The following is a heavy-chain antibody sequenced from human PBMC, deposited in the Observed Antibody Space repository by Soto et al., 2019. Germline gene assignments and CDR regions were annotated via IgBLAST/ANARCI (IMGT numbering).Heavy chain of an antibody. J-gene: IGHJ4*02. Sequence: GASVKVSCKASGGTFSSYAISWVRQAPGQGLEWMGGIIPIFGTANYAQKFQGRVTITADESTSTAYMELSSLRSEDTAVYYCASGRYSYGFDYWGQGTLVTVSS. CDR3: ASGRYSYGFDY. V-gene: IGHV1-69*13. CDR1: GGTFSSYA. D-gene: IGHD5-18*01. CDR2: IIPIFGTA.